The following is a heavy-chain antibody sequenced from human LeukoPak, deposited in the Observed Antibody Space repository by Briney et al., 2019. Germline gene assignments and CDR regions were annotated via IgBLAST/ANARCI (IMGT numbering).Heavy chain of an antibody. CDR3: ARDKIGYSYGSDY. CDR2: INPNSGGT. D-gene: IGHD5-18*01. Sequence: GASVKVSCKASGYTFTGYYMHWVRQAPGQGLEWMGWINPNSGGTNYAQKFQGRVTVTRDTSISTAYMELSRLRSDDTAVYYCARDKIGYSYGSDYWGQGTLVTVSS. CDR1: GYTFTGYY. V-gene: IGHV1-2*02. J-gene: IGHJ4*02.